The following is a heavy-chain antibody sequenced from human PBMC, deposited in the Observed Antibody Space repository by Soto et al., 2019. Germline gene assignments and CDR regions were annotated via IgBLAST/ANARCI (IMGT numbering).Heavy chain of an antibody. V-gene: IGHV1-2*04. D-gene: IGHD1-7*01. CDR3: ARGGWAEYNWNYSPFALYGMDV. Sequence: QVQLVQSGAEVKKPGASVKVSCKASGYTFTGYYIHWVRQAPGQGLEWMGWINPNSGGTKYAQKFQGWVTMTRDTSISTAYMELSRLRSDDTAVYYCARGGWAEYNWNYSPFALYGMDVWGQGTTVTVSS. J-gene: IGHJ6*02. CDR2: INPNSGGT. CDR1: GYTFTGYY.